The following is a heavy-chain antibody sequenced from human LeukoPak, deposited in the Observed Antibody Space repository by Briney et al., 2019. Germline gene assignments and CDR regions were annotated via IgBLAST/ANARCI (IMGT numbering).Heavy chain of an antibody. Sequence: GASVKVSCKASGYTFTSYAMNWVRQAPGQGLEWMGWINTNTGNTTYAQGFTGRFVFSLDTSVSTAYLQISSLKTEDTAVYYCARENGVATILTHYYYYYMDVWGKGTTVTVSS. CDR3: ARENGVATILTHYYYYYMDV. D-gene: IGHD5-12*01. CDR2: INTNTGNT. J-gene: IGHJ6*03. V-gene: IGHV7-4-1*02. CDR1: GYTFTSYA.